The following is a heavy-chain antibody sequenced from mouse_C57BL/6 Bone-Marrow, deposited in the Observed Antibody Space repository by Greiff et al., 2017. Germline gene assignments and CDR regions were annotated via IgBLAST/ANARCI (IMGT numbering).Heavy chain of an antibody. CDR3: ANEGYYWFAY. J-gene: IGHJ3*01. D-gene: IGHD2-3*01. V-gene: IGHV1-26*01. Sequence: EVKLQQSGPELVKPGASVKISCKASGYTFTDYYMNWVKQSHGKSLEWIGDINPNNGGTSYNQKFKGKATLTVDKSSSTAYMELRGLTSEDSAVYYCANEGYYWFAYWGQGTLVTVSA. CDR2: INPNNGGT. CDR1: GYTFTDYY.